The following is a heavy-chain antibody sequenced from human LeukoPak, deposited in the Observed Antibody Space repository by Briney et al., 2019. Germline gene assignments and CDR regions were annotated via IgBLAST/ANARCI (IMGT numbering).Heavy chain of an antibody. CDR3: ARTRDGPLAY. CDR2: ISNSGSSI. V-gene: IGHV3-48*03. D-gene: IGHD5-24*01. Sequence: PGGALRLSCAPSGFTFSSYEMNWVRQAPRKGLEWLSHISNSGSSIQYADSVKGRFTISRDNAKNSLYLQMNSLRVEDTAVYYCARTRDGPLAYWGQGTLVTVSS. CDR1: GFTFSSYE. J-gene: IGHJ4*02.